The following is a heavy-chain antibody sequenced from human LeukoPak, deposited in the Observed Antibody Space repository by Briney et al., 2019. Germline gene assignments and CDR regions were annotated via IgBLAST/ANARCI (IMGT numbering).Heavy chain of an antibody. V-gene: IGHV1-69*04. J-gene: IGHJ3*02. Sequence: SVKVSCKASGGTFSSYAISWVRQAPGQGLEWMGRIIPILGIANYAQKFQGRVTITADKSTSTAYMELRSLRSDDTAVYYCASQVSMVRGVDAFDIWGQGTMVTVSS. CDR2: IIPILGIA. CDR1: GGTFSSYA. CDR3: ASQVSMVRGVDAFDI. D-gene: IGHD3-10*01.